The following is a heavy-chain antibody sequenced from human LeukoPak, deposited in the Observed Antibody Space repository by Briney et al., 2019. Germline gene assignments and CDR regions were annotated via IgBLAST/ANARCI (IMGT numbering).Heavy chain of an antibody. J-gene: IGHJ3*02. Sequence: SQTLSLTCTVSGGSISSGGYYWSWIRQHPGRGLEWIGYIYYSGSTYYNPSLKSRVTISVDTSKNQFSLKLSSVTAADTAVYYCARQGGYCSGGSCYSYAFDIWGQGTMVTVSS. CDR2: IYYSGST. CDR1: GGSISSGGYY. CDR3: ARQGGYCSGGSCYSYAFDI. V-gene: IGHV4-31*03. D-gene: IGHD2-15*01.